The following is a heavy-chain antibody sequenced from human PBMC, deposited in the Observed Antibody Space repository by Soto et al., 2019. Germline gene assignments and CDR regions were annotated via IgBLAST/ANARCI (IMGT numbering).Heavy chain of an antibody. CDR2: ISSSSSTI. D-gene: IGHD3-22*01. J-gene: IGHJ1*01. CDR3: ARDLLRYYDSSGLAH. CDR1: GFSFSRYN. Sequence: GCPRLSCAAPGFSFSRYNMKWGRPAPRKGLEWVSYISSSSSTIYYADSVKGRFTISRDNSKNTLYLQMNSLRAEDTAVYYCARDLLRYYDSSGLAHWGQGTLVTVSS. V-gene: IGHV3-48*01.